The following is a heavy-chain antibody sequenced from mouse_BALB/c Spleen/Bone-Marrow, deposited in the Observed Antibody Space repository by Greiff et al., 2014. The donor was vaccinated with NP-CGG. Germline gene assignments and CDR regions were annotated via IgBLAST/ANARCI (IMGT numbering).Heavy chain of an antibody. Sequence: VQLQQSGPELVKPGASVKISCKASGYSFTGYYMHWVKQSHVKSLEWIGRINPYNGATSYNQNFKDKASLTVDKSSSTAYMELHSLTSEDSAVYYCARGYGTYDYWYFDVWGAGTTVTVSS. D-gene: IGHD2-1*01. CDR1: GYSFTGYY. J-gene: IGHJ1*01. CDR2: INPYNGAT. CDR3: ARGYGTYDYWYFDV. V-gene: IGHV1-31*01.